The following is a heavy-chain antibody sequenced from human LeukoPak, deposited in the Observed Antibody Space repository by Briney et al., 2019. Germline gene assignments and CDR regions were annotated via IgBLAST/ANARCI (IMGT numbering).Heavy chain of an antibody. CDR1: GFTFSSYW. J-gene: IGHJ4*02. CDR3: ARDHGGNHFDY. CDR2: IKQDGSEK. D-gene: IGHD4-23*01. Sequence: GGSLRLSCAASGFTFSSYWMSWVRQAPGKGLEWVANIKQDGSEKYYVDSVKGRFTVSRDNAKNSLYLQMNSLRAEDTAVYYCARDHGGNHFDYWGQGTLVTVSS. V-gene: IGHV3-7*01.